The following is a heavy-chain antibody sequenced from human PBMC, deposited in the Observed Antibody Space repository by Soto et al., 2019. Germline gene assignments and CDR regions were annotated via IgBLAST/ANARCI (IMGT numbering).Heavy chain of an antibody. V-gene: IGHV4-31*03. CDR2: IFNSGST. CDR1: GGSITSGGFY. Sequence: SETLSLTCSVSGGSITSGGFYWSWIRQHPEKGLEWIAYIFNSGSTDFNPSLKDRIIISADTSKKQFSMKLTSVTAADTAVYYCVRGGIAGNWFDPWGQGTLVTVSS. D-gene: IGHD6-13*01. J-gene: IGHJ5*02. CDR3: VRGGIAGNWFDP.